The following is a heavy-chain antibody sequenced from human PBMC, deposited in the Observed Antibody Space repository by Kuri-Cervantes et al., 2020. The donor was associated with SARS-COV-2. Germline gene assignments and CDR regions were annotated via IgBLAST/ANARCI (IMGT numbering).Heavy chain of an antibody. CDR3: ARAAEYYDSSGYYPIFFDY. CDR2: SIPMFGTA. CDR1: GGTFSSYA. J-gene: IGHJ4*02. Sequence: SVKVSCKASGGTFSSYAISWVRQAPGQGPGWMGGSIPMFGTAKNAQKFQGRVTITADESTSTAYMELSSLRSEDTAVYYCARAAEYYDSSGYYPIFFDYWGQGTLVTVSS. D-gene: IGHD3-22*01. V-gene: IGHV1-69*13.